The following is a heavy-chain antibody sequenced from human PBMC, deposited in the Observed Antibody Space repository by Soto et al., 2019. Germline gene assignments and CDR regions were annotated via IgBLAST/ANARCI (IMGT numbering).Heavy chain of an antibody. D-gene: IGHD2-2*01. J-gene: IGHJ3*02. V-gene: IGHV1-8*01. Sequence: ASVKVSCKASGYTFTSYDINWVRQATGQGLEWMGWMNPNSGNTGYAQKFQGRVTMTRNTSISTAYMELSSLRSEDTAVYYCARDGFCSSICAFDIWGQGTMVTVSS. CDR3: ARDGFCSSICAFDI. CDR2: MNPNSGNT. CDR1: GYTFTSYD.